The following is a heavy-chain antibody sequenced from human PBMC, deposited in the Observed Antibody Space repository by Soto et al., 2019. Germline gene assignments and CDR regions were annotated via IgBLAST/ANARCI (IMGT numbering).Heavy chain of an antibody. CDR3: ARDRIAAAGTWFGY. J-gene: IGHJ4*02. Sequence: QVQLQESGPGLVKPSETLSLTCTVSGGSVSSGSYYWSWIRQPPGKRLEWIGYIYYSGSTNYNPSRTSRVTISVDTSKKPFSLKLRSVTAADTAVYYCARDRIAAAGTWFGYWGQGTLVTVSS. CDR2: IYYSGST. D-gene: IGHD6-13*01. CDR1: GGSVSSGSYY. V-gene: IGHV4-61*01.